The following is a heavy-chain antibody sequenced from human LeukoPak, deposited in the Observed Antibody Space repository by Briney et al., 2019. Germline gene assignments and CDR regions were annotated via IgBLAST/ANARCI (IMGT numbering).Heavy chain of an antibody. Sequence: ASVKVSCKASGYTFTGYYMHWVRQAPGQGLEWMGWINPNSGDTNYAQKFQGRVTMTRDTSISTAYMELSRLRSDDTAVYYCAREEDGRSFDYWGQGTLVTVSS. V-gene: IGHV1-2*02. D-gene: IGHD5-24*01. CDR3: AREEDGRSFDY. J-gene: IGHJ4*02. CDR2: INPNSGDT. CDR1: GYTFTGYY.